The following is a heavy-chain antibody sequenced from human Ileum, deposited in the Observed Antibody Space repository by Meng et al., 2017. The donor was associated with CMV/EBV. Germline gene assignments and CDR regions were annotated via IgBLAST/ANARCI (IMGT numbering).Heavy chain of an antibody. CDR1: YY. CDR3: ARGGDIVVVPAAETSYYYYGMDV. J-gene: IGHJ6*02. V-gene: IGHV4-34*01. CDR2: INHSGST. Sequence: YYWSWIRQPPGKGLEWIGEINHSGSTNYNPSLKSRVTISVDTSKNQFSLKLSSVTAADTAVYYCARGGDIVVVPAAETSYYYYGMDVWGQGTTVTVSS. D-gene: IGHD2-2*01.